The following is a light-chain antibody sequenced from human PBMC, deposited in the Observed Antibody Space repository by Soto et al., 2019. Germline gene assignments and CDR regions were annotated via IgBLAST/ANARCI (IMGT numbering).Light chain of an antibody. CDR1: QGISNY. CDR2: AAS. J-gene: IGKJ3*01. V-gene: IGKV1-27*01. CDR3: QKHNSAPFT. Sequence: DIQMTQSPSSLSASVGDRVTITCRASQGISNYLAWYQQKPGEVPKLLIYAASTLQLGIPSRFSGSGSGTAFTLTISSLQPEDVAPYYCQKHNSAPFTFGPGTKVDIK.